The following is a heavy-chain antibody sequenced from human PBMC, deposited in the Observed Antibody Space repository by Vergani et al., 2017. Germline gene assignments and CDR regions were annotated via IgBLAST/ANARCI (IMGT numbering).Heavy chain of an antibody. D-gene: IGHD3-10*01. V-gene: IGHV3-30*18. CDR2: ISYDGSNK. Sequence: HVQLVESGGGVVQPGRSLRLSCAASGFTFSSYGMHWVRQAPGKGLEWVAVISYDGSNKYYADSVKGRFTISRDNSKNTLYLQMNSLRAEDTAVYYCAKDLGGIEGGYYYYYGMDVWGQGTTVTVSS. J-gene: IGHJ6*02. CDR1: GFTFSSYG. CDR3: AKDLGGIEGGYYYYYGMDV.